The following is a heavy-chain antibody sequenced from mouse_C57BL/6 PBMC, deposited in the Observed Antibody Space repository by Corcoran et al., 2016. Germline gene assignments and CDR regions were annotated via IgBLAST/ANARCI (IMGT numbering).Heavy chain of an antibody. D-gene: IGHD4-1*01. J-gene: IGHJ2*01. CDR2: INPNNGGT. CDR3: ARYWDY. Sequence: EVPLQQSGPELVKPGASVRISCTASGSTFTDSYMYWVQQSHGKSLEWIGDINPNNGGTSYTQKFKGKATLTVYKSSSTAYMELRSLTSEDSAVYYCARYWDYWGQGTTLTVSS. V-gene: IGHV1-26*01. CDR1: GSTFTDSY.